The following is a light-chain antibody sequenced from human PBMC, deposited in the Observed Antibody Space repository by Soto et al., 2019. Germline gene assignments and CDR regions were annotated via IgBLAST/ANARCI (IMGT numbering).Light chain of an antibody. CDR1: SSNIGSHYD. Sequence: QSVLTQPPSVSGAPGQRVTISCTGSSSNIGSHYDVHWYQQLPGTAPKLLIYGNGNRPSGVPDRFSGSKSGSSASLAISGLQAEDEADYYCQAYDYSLTASVFGGGTKVTVL. CDR3: QAYDYSLTASV. V-gene: IGLV1-40*01. J-gene: IGLJ3*02. CDR2: GNG.